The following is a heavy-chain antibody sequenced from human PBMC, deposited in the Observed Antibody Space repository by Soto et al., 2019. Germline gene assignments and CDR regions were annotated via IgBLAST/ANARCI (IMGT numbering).Heavy chain of an antibody. CDR2: IIPISGTA. D-gene: IGHD2-2*01. V-gene: IGHV1-69*01. J-gene: IGHJ6*02. CDR1: GGTFSSYA. Sequence: QVQLVQSGAEVKKPGSSVKVSCKASGGTFSSYAISWVRQAPGQGLEWMGGIIPISGTANYAQKFQGRVTITADESTGTAYIELSSQRSEDTAVYYCARSQGSSTSLEIYYYYYYGMDVWGQGTTVTVSS. CDR3: ARSQGSSTSLEIYYYYYYGMDV.